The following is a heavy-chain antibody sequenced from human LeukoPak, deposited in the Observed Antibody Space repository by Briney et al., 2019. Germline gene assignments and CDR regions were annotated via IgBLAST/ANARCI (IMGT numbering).Heavy chain of an antibody. J-gene: IGHJ4*02. CDR2: IYSGGGST. CDR1: GFTVSTNY. D-gene: IGHD5-18*01. CDR3: ATGYSPGYF. Sequence: GGSLRLSCAASGFTVSTNYLSWVRQVPGKGLEWVSVIYSGGGSTYYADSVKGRFIISRDNANNTLYLQMNSLRVEATAVYYCATGYSPGYFWGQGTLVTVSS. V-gene: IGHV3-66*01.